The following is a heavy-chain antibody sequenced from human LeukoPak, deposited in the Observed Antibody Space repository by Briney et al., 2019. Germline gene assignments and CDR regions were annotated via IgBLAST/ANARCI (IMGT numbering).Heavy chain of an antibody. CDR3: AKGGTNWFDP. CDR2: ISYDGSNK. CDR1: GFTFSSYA. J-gene: IGHJ5*02. V-gene: IGHV3-30-3*01. D-gene: IGHD1-1*01. Sequence: PGRSLRLSCAASGFTFSSYAMHWVRQAPGKGLEWVAVISYDGSNKYYADSVKGRFTISRDNSKNTLYLQMNSLRAEDTAVYYCAKGGTNWFDPWGQGTLVTVSS.